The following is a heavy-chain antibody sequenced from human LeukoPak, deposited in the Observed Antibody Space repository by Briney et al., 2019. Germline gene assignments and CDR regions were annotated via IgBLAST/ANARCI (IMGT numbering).Heavy chain of an antibody. D-gene: IGHD2-2*01. J-gene: IGHJ5*01. V-gene: IGHV4-59*08. CDR2: IYYSGST. Sequence: SETLSLTCTVSGGSISSYYWSWIRQPPGKGLEWIGYIYYSGSTNYNPSLKSRVTISVDTSKNQFSLKLSSVTAADTAVYYCARQAGYCSSTSCYSNWFDSWGQGTLVTVSS. CDR3: ARQAGYCSSTSCYSNWFDS. CDR1: GGSISSYY.